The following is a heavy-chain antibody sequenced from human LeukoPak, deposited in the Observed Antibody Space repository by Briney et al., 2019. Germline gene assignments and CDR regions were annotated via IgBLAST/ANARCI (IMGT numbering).Heavy chain of an antibody. CDR1: GFTFSSYG. Sequence: GGSLRLSCVASGFTFSSYGMHWVRQAPGKGLEWVAVISYDGSNKNYADSVKGRFTISRDNSKNTLYLQMNSLRAEDTAVYYCAVYYDSSGYETMNAFDIWGQGTMVTVSS. CDR3: AVYYDSSGYETMNAFDI. J-gene: IGHJ3*02. V-gene: IGHV3-30*03. CDR2: ISYDGSNK. D-gene: IGHD3-22*01.